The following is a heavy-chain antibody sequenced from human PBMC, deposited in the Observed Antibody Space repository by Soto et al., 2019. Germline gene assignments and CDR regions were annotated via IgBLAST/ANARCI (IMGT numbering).Heavy chain of an antibody. D-gene: IGHD2-15*01. CDR3: AHAMLYCTGGSCSTWFDS. CDR1: GFSLSTHGVG. CDR2: IYWDDDK. Sequence: QITLKESGPTLVKPTQTLTLTCTFSGFSLSTHGVGVGWVRQPAGKALEWLALIYWDDDKRYSASLNSRLTTXKXXSKTQVVLTMPNMDPVDTATYYCAHAMLYCTGGSCSTWFDSWGQGTLVTVSS. V-gene: IGHV2-5*02. J-gene: IGHJ5*01.